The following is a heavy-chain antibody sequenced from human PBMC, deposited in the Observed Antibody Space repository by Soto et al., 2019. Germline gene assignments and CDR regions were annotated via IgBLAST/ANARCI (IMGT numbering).Heavy chain of an antibody. CDR2: IMPIFRAP. CDR1: GGAFSDYA. CDR3: ASWLKGPDIGNYYYGMDV. D-gene: IGHD2-15*01. Sequence: QVQLVQSGAEVKKPGSSVKVSCKASGGAFSDYAFSWVRQAPGQGLEWLGGIMPIFRAPDYAQKFQGRVTITAXEXTXTXXMKMNSLRSEDTAVYYCASWLKGPDIGNYYYGMDVWGQGTTVTVS. J-gene: IGHJ6*02. V-gene: IGHV1-69*12.